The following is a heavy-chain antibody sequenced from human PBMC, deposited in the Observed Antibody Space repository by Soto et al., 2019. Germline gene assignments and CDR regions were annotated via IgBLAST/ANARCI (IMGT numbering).Heavy chain of an antibody. CDR2: ISEGGGST. CDR3: AKRSGATYYFDY. V-gene: IGHV3-23*01. Sequence: EVQLLESGGGLVQPGGSLRLSCAASGFTVSSYAMSGVRQAPGKGLEWVSTISEGGGSTFYADSVKGRFAISRDNSKNTLNLQMNSLRAEDTAVYYCAKRSGATYYFDYWGQGTLVTVSS. D-gene: IGHD2-15*01. CDR1: GFTVSSYA. J-gene: IGHJ4*02.